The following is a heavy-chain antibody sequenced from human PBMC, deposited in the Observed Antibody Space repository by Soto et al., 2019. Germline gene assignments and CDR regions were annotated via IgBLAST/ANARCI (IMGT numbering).Heavy chain of an antibody. CDR2: IYYSGST. Sequence: QVQLQESGPGLVKPSQTLSLTCTVSGGSISSGGYYWSWLRQHPGKGLEWIGYIYYSGSTYYNPSLKSRVTISVDTSKNQFSLKLSSVTAADTAVYYCARGYSSHRHIDYWGQGTLVTVSS. J-gene: IGHJ4*02. CDR3: ARGYSSHRHIDY. V-gene: IGHV4-31*03. CDR1: GGSISSGGYY. D-gene: IGHD6-13*01.